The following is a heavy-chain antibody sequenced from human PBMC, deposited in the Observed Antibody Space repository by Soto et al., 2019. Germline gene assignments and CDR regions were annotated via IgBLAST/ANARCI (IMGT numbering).Heavy chain of an antibody. CDR3: VGGGGATY. Sequence: EVQLVESGGGLVQPGGSLRLSCAASGFTVSSDWMNWVRQVPGKGLVWVSRIHRDGTTTQYADSVKGRFTISRDNAQNTLYLQMDSLRADDTAVYYCVGGGGATYWGQGTLVTVSS. J-gene: IGHJ4*02. D-gene: IGHD3-16*01. V-gene: IGHV3-74*01. CDR1: GFTVSSDW. CDR2: IHRDGTTT.